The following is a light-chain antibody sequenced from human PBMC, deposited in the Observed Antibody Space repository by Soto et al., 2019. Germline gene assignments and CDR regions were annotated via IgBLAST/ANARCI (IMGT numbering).Light chain of an antibody. Sequence: AIQLTQSPSSLSASVGDRVTITCRASQGISSALAWYQQKPGKAPKLLIYDASSLESGVPSRFSGSGSGTEFTLTISSLQTDDFASYYCQQYDSYSWTFGQGTKVDIK. V-gene: IGKV1-13*02. CDR2: DAS. J-gene: IGKJ1*01. CDR3: QQYDSYSWT. CDR1: QGISSA.